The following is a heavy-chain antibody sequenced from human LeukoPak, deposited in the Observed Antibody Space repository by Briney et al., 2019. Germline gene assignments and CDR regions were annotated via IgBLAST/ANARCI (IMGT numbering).Heavy chain of an antibody. CDR2: IHYSGST. CDR1: GGSISSYY. CDR3: ARAMSIAARLQTIFDY. V-gene: IGHV4-59*01. D-gene: IGHD6-6*01. J-gene: IGHJ4*02. Sequence: PSETLSLTCTVSGGSISSYYWSWIRQPPGKGLEWIGYIHYSGSTNNNPSLKSRVTISVDTSKNQSSLKLSSVTAADTAVYYCARAMSIAARLQTIFDYWGQGTLVTVSS.